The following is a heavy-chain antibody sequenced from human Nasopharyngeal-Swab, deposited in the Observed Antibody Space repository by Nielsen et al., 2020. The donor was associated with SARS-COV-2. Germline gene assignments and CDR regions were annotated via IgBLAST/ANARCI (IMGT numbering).Heavy chain of an antibody. Sequence: GESLTISCAASGFTFNNYNFNWVRQAPGKGLEWVSSISSSSSYIYYADSVKARFTISRDNAKNSLYLQMNSLSAEDTAVYYCARDGLDYDFWSAYFMDVWGQGTTVTVSS. CDR3: ARDGLDYDFWSAYFMDV. CDR1: GFTFNNYN. CDR2: ISSSSSYI. J-gene: IGHJ6*02. V-gene: IGHV3-21*01. D-gene: IGHD3-3*01.